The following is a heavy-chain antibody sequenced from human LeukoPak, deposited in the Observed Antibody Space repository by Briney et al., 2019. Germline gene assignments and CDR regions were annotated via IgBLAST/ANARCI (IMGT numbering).Heavy chain of an antibody. J-gene: IGHJ4*02. V-gene: IGHV3-30-3*01. CDR2: ISYDGSNK. CDR3: ARDGGSPGFDY. Sequence: PGGSLRLSCAASGFTFSSYAMHWVRQAPGKGLEWVAVISYDGSNKYYADSVKGRFTISRDNSKNTLYLQMNSLRAEDTAVYYCARDGGSPGFDYWGQGTLVTVSS. CDR1: GFTFSSYA. D-gene: IGHD1-26*01.